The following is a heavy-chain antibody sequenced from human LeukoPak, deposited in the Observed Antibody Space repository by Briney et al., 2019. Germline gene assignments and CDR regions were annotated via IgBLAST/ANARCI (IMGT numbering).Heavy chain of an antibody. J-gene: IGHJ4*02. CDR1: GYTFTSYY. CDR3: ATDGLDYDIPLEG. D-gene: IGHD3-22*01. Sequence: GASVKVSCKASGYTFTSYYMHWVRQAPGQGLEWMGIINPSGGSTSYAQKFQGRVTMTRDTSTSTVYMELSSPRSEDTAVYYCATDGLDYDIPLEGWGQGTLVTVSS. CDR2: INPSGGST. V-gene: IGHV1-46*01.